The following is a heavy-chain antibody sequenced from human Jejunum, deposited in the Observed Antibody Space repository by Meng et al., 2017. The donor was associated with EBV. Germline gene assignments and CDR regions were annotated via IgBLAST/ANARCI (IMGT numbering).Heavy chain of an antibody. Sequence: QGRLQEAGPGLVKPSGPLSLTCAVSGDSTSSSHWWSWVRQPPGKGLEWIGEMHPGGSTNYNPSLKSRVTISVDNSKNQFSLKLTSVTAADTAVYYCAKSNDYSLNSWGQGTLVTVSS. CDR2: MHPGGST. J-gene: IGHJ4*02. CDR3: AKSNDYSLNS. V-gene: IGHV4-4*02. CDR1: GDSTSSSHW. D-gene: IGHD4-11*01.